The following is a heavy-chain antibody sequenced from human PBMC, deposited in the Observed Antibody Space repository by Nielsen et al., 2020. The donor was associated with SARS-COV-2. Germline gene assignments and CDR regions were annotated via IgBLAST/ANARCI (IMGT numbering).Heavy chain of an antibody. Sequence: GGSLRPSCAASGLTVRHNYMTWVRQSPGKGLEWVSSIYSGGNTFYADSVEGRFTISRDDSKNTVSLQMNSLRAEDTAVYYCARARPAYSSGWFSFDYWGQGTLVTVSS. J-gene: IGHJ4*02. CDR1: GLTVRHNY. V-gene: IGHV3-53*01. CDR2: IYSGGNT. D-gene: IGHD6-19*01. CDR3: ARARPAYSSGWFSFDY.